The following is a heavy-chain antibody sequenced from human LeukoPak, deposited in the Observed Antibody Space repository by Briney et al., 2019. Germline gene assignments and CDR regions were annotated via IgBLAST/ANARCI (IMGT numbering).Heavy chain of an antibody. D-gene: IGHD6-19*01. V-gene: IGHV5-51*01. CDR2: IYPGDSDT. Sequence: GESLKISCKGSGYSFTSYWIGWVRQLPGKGLEWMGIIYPGDSDTRYSPSFQGQVTISADKSISTAYLQWSSLKASDTAMYYCARLRGYRAVAGKGELDYWGQGTLVTVSS. CDR3: ARLRGYRAVAGKGELDY. J-gene: IGHJ4*02. CDR1: GYSFTSYW.